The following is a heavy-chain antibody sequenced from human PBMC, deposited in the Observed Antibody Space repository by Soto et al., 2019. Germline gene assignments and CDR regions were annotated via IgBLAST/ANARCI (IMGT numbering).Heavy chain of an antibody. D-gene: IGHD3-3*01. CDR1: GGSISSGDYS. CDR3: ARGVTVFGLVSRFWFDP. V-gene: IGHV4-30-4*01. Sequence: SETLALTCTVSGGSISSGDYSWSWVRQSPGKGLEWIGHIYNSGITYYNPSLKSRVVISIDTSRNQFSLRLNSLTAADRAVYFCARGVTVFGLVSRFWFDPWGQGTVVTVSS. J-gene: IGHJ5*02. CDR2: IYNSGIT.